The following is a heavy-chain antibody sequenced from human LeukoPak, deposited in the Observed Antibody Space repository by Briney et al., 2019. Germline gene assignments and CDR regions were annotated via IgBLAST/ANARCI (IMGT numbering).Heavy chain of an antibody. D-gene: IGHD3-10*01. V-gene: IGHV1-69*05. J-gene: IGHJ4*02. CDR1: GGTFSSYA. CDR2: IIPIFGTA. Sequence: GSSVKVSCKASGGTFSSYAISWVRQAPGQGLEWMGGIIPIFGTANYAQKFQGRVTITTDESTSTAYMELSSLRSEDTAVYYCARKYLYGSGKPHFDYWGQGTLVTVSS. CDR3: ARKYLYGSGKPHFDY.